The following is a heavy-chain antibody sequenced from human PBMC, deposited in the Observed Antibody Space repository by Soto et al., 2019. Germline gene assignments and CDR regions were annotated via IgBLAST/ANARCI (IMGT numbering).Heavy chain of an antibody. D-gene: IGHD3-22*01. CDR2: INPSGGST. Sequence: ASVKVSCKASGYTFTSYYMHWVRRAPGQGLEWMGIINPSGGSTSYAQKFQGRVTMTRDTSTSTVYMELSSLRSEDTAVYYCASHRYYDSSGYYLDYWGQGTLVTVSS. CDR3: ASHRYYDSSGYYLDY. CDR1: GYTFTSYY. J-gene: IGHJ4*02. V-gene: IGHV1-46*01.